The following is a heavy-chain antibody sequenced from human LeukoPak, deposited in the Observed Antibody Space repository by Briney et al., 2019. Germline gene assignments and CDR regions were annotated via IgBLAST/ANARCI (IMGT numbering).Heavy chain of an antibody. Sequence: GGSLRLSCAASGFTFSSYSMNSVRQAPGKGLEWVPSISSSSSYIYYADSVKGRFTISRDNAKNSLYLQMNSLRAEDTAVYYCARWLPYYYYMDVWGKGTTVTVSS. D-gene: IGHD3-22*01. CDR3: ARWLPYYYYMDV. V-gene: IGHV3-21*01. J-gene: IGHJ6*03. CDR2: ISSSSSYI. CDR1: GFTFSSYS.